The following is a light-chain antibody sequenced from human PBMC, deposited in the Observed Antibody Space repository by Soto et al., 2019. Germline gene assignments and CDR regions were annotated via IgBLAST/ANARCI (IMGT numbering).Light chain of an antibody. V-gene: IGLV2-23*01. CDR2: DDT. J-gene: IGLJ3*02. CDR1: SSDVGTYKP. Sequence: QSVLTQPASVSGSPGQSITISCTGTSSDVGTYKPVSWYQQYPGKAPKVIIYDDTKRPSGVSSRFSGSKSGNTASLTISGLQAEDEADYYCCSFAGRSTSFGGGTKVT. CDR3: CSFAGRSTS.